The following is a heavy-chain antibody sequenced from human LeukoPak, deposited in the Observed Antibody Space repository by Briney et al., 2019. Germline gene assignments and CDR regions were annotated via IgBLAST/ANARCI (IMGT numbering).Heavy chain of an antibody. CDR1: GGSFSGYY. Sequence: SETLSLTCAVYGGSFSGYYWSWIRQPPGKGLEWIGEINHSGSTNYNPSLKSRVTISVDTSKNQFSLKLSSVTAADTAVYYCARGITMVRGVTRGNWFDPWGQGTLVTVSS. V-gene: IGHV4-34*01. CDR3: ARGITMVRGVTRGNWFDP. D-gene: IGHD3-10*01. J-gene: IGHJ5*02. CDR2: INHSGST.